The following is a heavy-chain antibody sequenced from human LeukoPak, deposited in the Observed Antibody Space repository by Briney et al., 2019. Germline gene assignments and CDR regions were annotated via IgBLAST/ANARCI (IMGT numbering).Heavy chain of an antibody. CDR2: ISAYNGNT. CDR1: GYTFTSYG. J-gene: IGHJ6*02. D-gene: IGHD5-24*01. V-gene: IGHV1-18*01. CDR3: ARDFGWEVGRPRDGYNDYYYYSMDV. Sequence: ASVKVSCKASGYTFTSYGISWVRQAPGQGLEWMGWISAYNGNTNYAQKLQGRVTMTTDTSTSTAYMELRSLRSDDTAVYYCARDFGWEVGRPRDGYNDYYYYSMDVWGQGTTVTVSS.